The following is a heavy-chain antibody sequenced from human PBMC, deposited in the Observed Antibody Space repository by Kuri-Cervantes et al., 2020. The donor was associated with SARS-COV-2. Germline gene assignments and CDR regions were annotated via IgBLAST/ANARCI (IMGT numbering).Heavy chain of an antibody. V-gene: IGHV3-7*01. CDR2: IKQDGSEK. J-gene: IGHJ4*02. CDR1: GFTFSSYW. Sequence: GGSLRLSCAASGFTFSSYWMSWVRQAPGKGLEWVANIKQDGSEKYYVDSVKGRFTISRDNAKNSLYLQMNSLRAEDTAVYYCAREADSSSWNEYYFDYWGQGTLVTVSS. D-gene: IGHD6-13*01. CDR3: AREADSSSWNEYYFDY.